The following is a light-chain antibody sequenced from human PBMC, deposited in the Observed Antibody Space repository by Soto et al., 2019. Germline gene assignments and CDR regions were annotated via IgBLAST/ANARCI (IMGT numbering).Light chain of an antibody. CDR3: QQYNSYWT. V-gene: IGKV1-5*01. CDR1: QRISSW. CDR2: DAS. Sequence: DIEMTQFPSTLSASVGDRVTITCRASQRISSWLAWYQQRPGKAPKLLIYDASSLESGVPSRFSGSGSGTEFTLTISSLQPDDFATYYCQQYNSYWTFGQGTKVDIK. J-gene: IGKJ1*01.